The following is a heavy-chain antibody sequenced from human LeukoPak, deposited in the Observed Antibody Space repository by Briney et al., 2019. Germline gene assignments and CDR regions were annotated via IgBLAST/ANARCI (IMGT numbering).Heavy chain of an antibody. CDR2: ISGSGGST. CDR3: ASRYSGSYWDFQH. CDR1: GFTFSSYA. J-gene: IGHJ1*01. Sequence: GGSLRLSCAASGFTFSSYAMSWVRQAPGKGLEWASAISGSGGSTYYADSVKGRFTISRDNSKNTPYLQMNSLRAEDSAVYYCASRYSGSYWDFQHWGQGTLVTVSS. D-gene: IGHD1-26*01. V-gene: IGHV3-23*01.